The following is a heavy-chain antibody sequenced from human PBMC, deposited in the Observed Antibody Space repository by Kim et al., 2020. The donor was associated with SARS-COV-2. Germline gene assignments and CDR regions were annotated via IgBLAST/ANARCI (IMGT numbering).Heavy chain of an antibody. CDR1: GYTFTSYA. V-gene: IGHV7-4-1*02. D-gene: IGHD6-19*01. CDR3: ARDPPIAVAGTTTGVDY. CDR2: INTNTGNP. Sequence: ASVKVSCKASGYTFTSYAMNWVRQAPGQGLEWMGWINTNTGNPTYAQGFTGRFVFSLDTSVSTAYLQISSLKAEDTAVYYCARDPPIAVAGTTTGVDYWGQGTQVTVSS. J-gene: IGHJ4*02.